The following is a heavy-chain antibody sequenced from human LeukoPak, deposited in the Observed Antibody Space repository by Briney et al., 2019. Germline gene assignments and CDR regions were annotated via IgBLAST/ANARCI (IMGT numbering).Heavy chain of an antibody. CDR2: IYSGGST. Sequence: GGSLRLSCAASGFTVSSNYMSWVRQAPGKGLEWVSVIYSGGSTYYADSVKGRFTISRDNSKNTLYLQMNSLRAEDTAVYYCARELSHGSSWFNWYFDLWGRGTLVTVSS. CDR1: GFTVSSNY. D-gene: IGHD6-13*01. J-gene: IGHJ2*01. V-gene: IGHV3-53*01. CDR3: ARELSHGSSWFNWYFDL.